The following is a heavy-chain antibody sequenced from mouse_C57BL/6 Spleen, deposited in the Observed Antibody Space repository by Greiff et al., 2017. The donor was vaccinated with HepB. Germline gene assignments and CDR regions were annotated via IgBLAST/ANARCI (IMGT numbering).Heavy chain of an antibody. J-gene: IGHJ4*01. V-gene: IGHV1-53*01. Sequence: QVQLQQPGSELVKPGASVKLSCKASGYTFTSYWMNWVKQRPGQGLEWTGNINLSHGGTNYNEKFKRQATLTVDKSSSTAYMQLSSRTSEDSAVYYCARRGSSGYYAMDYWGQGASVTVSS. CDR3: ARRGSSGYYAMDY. CDR1: GYTFTSYW. CDR2: INLSHGGT. D-gene: IGHD3-2*02.